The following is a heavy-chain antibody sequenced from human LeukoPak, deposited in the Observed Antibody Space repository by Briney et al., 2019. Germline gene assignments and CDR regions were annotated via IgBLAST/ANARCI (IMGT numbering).Heavy chain of an antibody. V-gene: IGHV4-59*08. J-gene: IGHJ4*02. Sequence: SETLSLTCTVSGGSISGDHWSWIRQAPGEGLEWIGYISYTGSTSYNPSLRSRVTISLNTPENQFSLRLVSVTAADTAVYYCARAVTGTSLVDFWGQGTLVAVSS. CDR1: GGSISGDH. CDR2: ISYTGST. D-gene: IGHD6-19*01. CDR3: ARAVTGTSLVDF.